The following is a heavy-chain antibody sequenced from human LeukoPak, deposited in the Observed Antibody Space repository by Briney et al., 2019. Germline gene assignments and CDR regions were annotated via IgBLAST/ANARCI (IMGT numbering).Heavy chain of an antibody. V-gene: IGHV3-9*01. CDR3: AKAGLVGGLITEFDY. D-gene: IGHD1-26*01. Sequence: PGGSLRLSCAASGFTFDDYAMHWVRQAPGKGLEWVSGISWNSGSIGYADSVKGRLTISRNNAKNSLYLQMNSLRAEDTALYYCAKAGLVGGLITEFDYWGQGTLVTVSS. J-gene: IGHJ4*02. CDR1: GFTFDDYA. CDR2: ISWNSGSI.